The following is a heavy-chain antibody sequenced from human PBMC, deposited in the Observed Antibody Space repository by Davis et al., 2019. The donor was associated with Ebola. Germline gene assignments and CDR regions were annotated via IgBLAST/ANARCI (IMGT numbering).Heavy chain of an antibody. V-gene: IGHV1-8*01. D-gene: IGHD4-17*01. CDR1: GYTFTSYD. CDR2: MNPNSGNT. Sequence: ASVKVSCKASGYTFTSYDINWVRQATGQGLEWMGWMNPNSGNTGYAQKFQGRVTMTRNTSTSTAYMELSSLRSEDTAVYYCARKRGTTVTTDNWFDPWGQGTLVTVSS. CDR3: ARKRGTTVTTDNWFDP. J-gene: IGHJ5*02.